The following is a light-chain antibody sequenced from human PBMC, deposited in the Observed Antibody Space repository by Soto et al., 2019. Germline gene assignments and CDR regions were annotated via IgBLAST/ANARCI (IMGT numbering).Light chain of an antibody. Sequence: DIQMTQSPSSLSASVGDRVTITCRASQSISNYLNWYQQKPGKAPKLLIHAASSLQSGVPSRFSGSGSGTDFTLNISSLQPEEFATYYCQQSYNTPVTFGQGTKLEIK. CDR2: AAS. J-gene: IGKJ2*01. CDR3: QQSYNTPVT. CDR1: QSISNY. V-gene: IGKV1-39*01.